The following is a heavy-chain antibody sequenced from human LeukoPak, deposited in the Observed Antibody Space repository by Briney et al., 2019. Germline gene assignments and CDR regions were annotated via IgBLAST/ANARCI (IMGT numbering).Heavy chain of an antibody. CDR1: GGSISSYY. V-gene: IGHV4-4*09. D-gene: IGHD1-7*01. CDR3: ARHAGPYNWNYGFFDY. J-gene: IGHJ4*02. CDR2: IYTTGST. Sequence: SETLSLTCTVSGGSISSYYWSWIRQPPGKGLEWIGYIYTTGSTNYNPSLEGRVTISVDTSKNQFSLKLSSVTAPDTAVYYCARHAGPYNWNYGFFDYWGQGTLVTVSS.